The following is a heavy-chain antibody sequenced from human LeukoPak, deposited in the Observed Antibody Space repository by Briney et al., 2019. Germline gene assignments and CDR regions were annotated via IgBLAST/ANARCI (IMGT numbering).Heavy chain of an antibody. V-gene: IGHV4-61*02. D-gene: IGHD3-3*01. CDR2: IYTSGST. CDR3: ARGLWSGRRREANWFDP. CDR1: GGSISSGSYY. J-gene: IGHJ5*02. Sequence: SETLSLTCTVSGGSISSGSYYWSWTRQPAGKGLEWIGRIYTSGSTNYNPSLKSRVTISVDTSKNQFSLKLSSVTAADTAVYYCARGLWSGRRREANWFDPWGQGTLVTVSS.